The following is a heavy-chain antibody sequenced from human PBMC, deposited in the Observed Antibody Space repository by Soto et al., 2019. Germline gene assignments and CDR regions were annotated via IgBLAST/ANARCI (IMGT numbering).Heavy chain of an antibody. J-gene: IGHJ3*02. CDR2: INPGNGDT. D-gene: IGHD3-10*01. CDR3: ASQQPGFQIGWSWTLDI. V-gene: IGHV1-3*01. Sequence: QVQLVQSGAEVKKPGASVKVSCRASGYTFTTYTLLWVRQAPGQRLEWMAWINPGNGDTKYTQNFQGRVYATRDTTASTAHMEMRSLRSEDTATADFASQQPGFQIGWSWTLDIWGHGTMVTVSS. CDR1: GYTFTTYT.